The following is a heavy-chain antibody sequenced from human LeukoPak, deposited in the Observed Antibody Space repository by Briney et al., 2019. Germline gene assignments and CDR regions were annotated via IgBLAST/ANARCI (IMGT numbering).Heavy chain of an antibody. CDR1: GYTFTHYA. V-gene: IGHV1-18*01. CDR3: AREADSTGYFFRPDY. Sequence: ASVKVSCKASGYTFTHYAISWVRQAPGQGLEWMGWISVYSDDTKSAQNLQGRITMTKDTSTSTAYMELRSLRSDDTAVYYCAREADSTGYFFRPDYRGQGTLVTVSS. CDR2: ISVYSDDT. J-gene: IGHJ4*02. D-gene: IGHD3-22*01.